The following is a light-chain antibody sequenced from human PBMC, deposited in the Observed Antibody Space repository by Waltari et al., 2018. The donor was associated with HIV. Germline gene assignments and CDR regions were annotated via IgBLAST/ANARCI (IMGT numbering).Light chain of an antibody. CDR2: GNS. CDR3: QSYDSSLSGWV. CDR1: SSNIGAGYD. V-gene: IGLV1-40*01. J-gene: IGLJ3*02. Sequence: QSVLTQPPSVSGAPGQRVTISCTGSSSNIGAGYDVPWYQQLPGTAPKLLVYGNSSRPAGVPDRSAGAKAGTSASRAITGRQAEDEADYYCQSYDSSLSGWVFGGGTKLTVL.